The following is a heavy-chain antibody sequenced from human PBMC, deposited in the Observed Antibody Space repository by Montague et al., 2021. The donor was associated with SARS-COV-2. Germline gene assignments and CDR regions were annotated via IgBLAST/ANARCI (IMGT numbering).Heavy chain of an antibody. CDR1: GFTFTNYW. Sequence: SLRLSYAASGFTFTNYWLSWLRQAPGKGPEWVANINQGGTEIHXXXSXXXRFXISRDNVKNSLYLQLNSLRAEDTAVYYCARRNYGGDKYYYYGMDVWGQGTTVTVSS. V-gene: IGHV3-7*01. CDR3: ARRNYGGDKYYYYGMDV. CDR2: INQGGTEI. D-gene: IGHD4-23*01. J-gene: IGHJ6*02.